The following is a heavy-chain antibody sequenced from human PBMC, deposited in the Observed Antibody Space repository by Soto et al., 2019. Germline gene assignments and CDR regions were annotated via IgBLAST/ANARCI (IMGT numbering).Heavy chain of an antibody. V-gene: IGHV4-4*02. Sequence: QVYLQESGPGLVKPSGTLSLTCAVSGASVSTPYWWTWVRQPPGKDLEWIGDVYHTGGNNYNPSLMIRVTISLNKSKNQSSLDMISVTAADTAIYYCAYRTGWYRLDVWGQGTMVIVSS. CDR1: GASVSTPYW. D-gene: IGHD6-19*01. J-gene: IGHJ3*01. CDR3: AYRTGWYRLDV. CDR2: VYHTGGN.